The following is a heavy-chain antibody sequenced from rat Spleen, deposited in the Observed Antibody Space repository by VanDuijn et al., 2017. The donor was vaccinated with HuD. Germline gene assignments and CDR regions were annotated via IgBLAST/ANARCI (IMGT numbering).Heavy chain of an antibody. CDR2: ISLSGGST. CDR1: GFTFSDYY. D-gene: IGHD5-1*01. J-gene: IGHJ2*01. V-gene: IGHV5-20*01. CDR3: TTDGTPFDY. Sequence: EVQLVESDGGLVQPGRSLKLSCAASGFTFSDYYMAWIRQAPTKGLEWVTSISLSGGSTYYRDSVKGRFTISRDNAKSTLYLQMDSLRSEDTATYYCTTDGTPFDYWGQGVMVTVSS.